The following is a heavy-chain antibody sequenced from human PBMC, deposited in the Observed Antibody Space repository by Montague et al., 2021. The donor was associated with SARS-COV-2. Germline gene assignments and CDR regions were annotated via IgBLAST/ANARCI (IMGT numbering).Heavy chain of an antibody. D-gene: IGHD6-13*01. CDR3: TRDRGIAAADNYYYGMDV. Sequence: SETLSLTCTVSCDSIRSYHWTWIRQPPGKGLEWIGRISDSGRTIYNPSLKSRVTISVDTSKNQFFLNLRSMVAADTAIYYCTRDRGIAAADNYYYGMDVWGPGTTVTVSS. J-gene: IGHJ6*02. CDR1: CDSIRSYH. V-gene: IGHV4-59*13. CDR2: ISDSGRT.